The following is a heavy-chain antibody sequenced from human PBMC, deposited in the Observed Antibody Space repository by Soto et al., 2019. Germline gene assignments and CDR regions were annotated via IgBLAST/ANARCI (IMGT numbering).Heavy chain of an antibody. CDR3: ARAGGYYDFWSGYDC. J-gene: IGHJ4*02. V-gene: IGHV4-30-4*02. Sequence: SDPLSLTCTVSGVSISSGDYDWSWILQRPGKGLEWIWYIYYSGSTYYNPSLKSRVTISVDTSKNQFSLKLSSVTAADTAVYYCARAGGYYDFWSGYDCWGQGTQVTVSS. CDR1: GVSISSGDYD. CDR2: IYYSGST. D-gene: IGHD3-3*01.